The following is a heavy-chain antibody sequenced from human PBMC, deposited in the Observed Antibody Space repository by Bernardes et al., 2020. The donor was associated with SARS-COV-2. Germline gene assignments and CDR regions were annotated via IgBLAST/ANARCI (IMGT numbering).Heavy chain of an antibody. J-gene: IGHJ4*02. CDR1: GYTFSAYY. CDR2: INPDSGAA. V-gene: IGHV1-2*02. Sequence: ASVKVSCKSSGYTFSAYYVHWVRQAPGQGLEWMGWINPDSGAATYAQKFQGRVTMTRDTSIRTDYMELRRLTSDDTAVYYCARDELNSGWSFDYWGQGTLVTVSS. CDR3: ARDELNSGWSFDY. D-gene: IGHD6-19*01.